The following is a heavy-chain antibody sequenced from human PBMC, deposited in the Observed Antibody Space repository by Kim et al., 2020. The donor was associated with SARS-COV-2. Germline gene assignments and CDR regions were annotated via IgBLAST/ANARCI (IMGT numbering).Heavy chain of an antibody. CDR2: NT. CDR3: ARPYTSGTYDN. D-gene: IGHD6-19*01. J-gene: IGHJ4*02. Sequence: NTHYAPSPRSRVAISVDTSKNQFHLKLTSVTAADTAVYYCARPYTSGTYDNWGQGTQVTVSS. V-gene: IGHV4-39*01.